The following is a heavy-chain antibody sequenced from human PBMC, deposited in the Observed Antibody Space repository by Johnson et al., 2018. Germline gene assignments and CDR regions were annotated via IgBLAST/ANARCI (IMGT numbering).Heavy chain of an antibody. V-gene: IGHV3-30*18. J-gene: IGHJ6*02. CDR3: AKPWGSMDV. CDR2: ISSDGSNK. CDR1: GFTFRNYG. Sequence: QVQLVQSGGGVVQPGRSLRLSCVASGFTFRNYGMHWVRQAPGKGLEWVAVISSDGSNKYYADSVKGRFTISRDNSKNTLYLQMNSLRAEDTAVYYCAKPWGSMDVWGQGTTVTVSS. D-gene: IGHD3-16*01.